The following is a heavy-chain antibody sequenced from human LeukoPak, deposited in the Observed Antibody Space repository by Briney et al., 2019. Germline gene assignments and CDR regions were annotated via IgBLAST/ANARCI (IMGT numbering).Heavy chain of an antibody. J-gene: IGHJ4*02. CDR1: GFTFSSYS. CDR2: IRSKAFGGTT. Sequence: GGSLRLSCAASGFTFSSYSMNWVRQAPGKGLEWVGFIRSKAFGGTTEYAASVQGRFIISRDDSKRIAYLQMNSLKTEDTAVYFCSRGYGDDYWGQGILVTVSS. CDR3: SRGYGDDY. D-gene: IGHD4/OR15-4a*01. V-gene: IGHV3-49*04.